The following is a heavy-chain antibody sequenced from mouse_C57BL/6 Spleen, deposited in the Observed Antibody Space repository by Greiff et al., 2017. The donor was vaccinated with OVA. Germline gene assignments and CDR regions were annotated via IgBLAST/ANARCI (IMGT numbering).Heavy chain of an antibody. J-gene: IGHJ3*01. D-gene: IGHD1-1*01. CDR3: ARHEVYYGSSQAWFAY. V-gene: IGHV1-62-2*01. Sequence: QVQLQQSGAELVKPGASVKLSCKASGYTFTEYTIHWVKQGSGQGLEWIGWFYPGSGSIKYNEKFKDKATLTADKSSSTVYMERSRLTSEDSAVYFCARHEVYYGSSQAWFAYWGQGTLVTVSA. CDR1: GYTFTEYT. CDR2: FYPGSGSI.